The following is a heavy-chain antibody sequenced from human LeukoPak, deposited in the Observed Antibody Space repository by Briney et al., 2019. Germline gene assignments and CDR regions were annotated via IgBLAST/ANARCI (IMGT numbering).Heavy chain of an antibody. V-gene: IGHV4-30-4*01. CDR1: GDSVSSGDYY. CDR3: ARVIAPAQFDY. CDR2: IYYSGTT. D-gene: IGHD2/OR15-2a*01. J-gene: IGHJ4*02. Sequence: SETLSLTCTVSGDSVSSGDYYWSWIRQPPGKGLGWIGYIYYSGTTFYNPSLRSRGTISIDTSKKQFSLKLNSVTAADTAVYYCARVIAPAQFDYWGQGILVTVSS.